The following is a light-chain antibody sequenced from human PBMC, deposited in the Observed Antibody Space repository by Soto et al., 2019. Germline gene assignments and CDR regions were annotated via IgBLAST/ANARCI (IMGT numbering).Light chain of an antibody. CDR2: EVT. Sequence: QSALTQPASVSGSPGQSITISCTGTSSDVGGYDYVSWYQQHPGTAPRLIIFEVTNRPSGVSNRFSGSKSGNTASLTISGLQAEDEADYYCTSHTSSSTQVFGTGTKVTVL. V-gene: IGLV2-14*01. CDR3: TSHTSSSTQV. CDR1: SSDVGGYDY. J-gene: IGLJ1*01.